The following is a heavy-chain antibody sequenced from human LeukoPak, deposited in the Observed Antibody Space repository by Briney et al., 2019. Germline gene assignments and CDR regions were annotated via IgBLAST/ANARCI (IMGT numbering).Heavy chain of an antibody. J-gene: IGHJ4*02. CDR3: ARRSDSLGVDF. D-gene: IGHD3-16*01. CDR2: IYPGDSNT. CDR1: GHNFTNYW. Sequence: GESLKISCKGSGHNFTNYWIGWVRQMPGKGLEWMGIIYPGDSNTTYSPSFQGQVTISADKSISTAYLQWSSLKASDTAMYYCARRSDSLGVDFWGRGTLVTVSS. V-gene: IGHV5-51*01.